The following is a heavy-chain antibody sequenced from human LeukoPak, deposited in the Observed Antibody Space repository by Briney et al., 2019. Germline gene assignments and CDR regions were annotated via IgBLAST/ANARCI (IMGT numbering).Heavy chain of an antibody. Sequence: ASVKVSCKASGYTFTGYYMHWVRQAPGQGLEWMGWINPNSGGTNCAQKFQGRVTMTRDTSISTAYMELSRLRSDDAAVYYCARPNTATVPNYYYYGMDVWGQGTTVTVSS. CDR3: ARPNTATVPNYYYYGMDV. CDR2: INPNSGGT. D-gene: IGHD5-18*01. CDR1: GYTFTGYY. J-gene: IGHJ6*02. V-gene: IGHV1-2*02.